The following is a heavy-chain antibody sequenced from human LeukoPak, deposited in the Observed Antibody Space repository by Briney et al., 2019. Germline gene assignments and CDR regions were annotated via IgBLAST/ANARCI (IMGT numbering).Heavy chain of an antibody. CDR3: ARGRRTGVFLGARGHAFDI. J-gene: IGHJ3*02. D-gene: IGHD3-16*01. Sequence: SETLSLTCTVSGGSISSSSYYWGWIRQPPGKGLEWIGSIYYSGSTYYNPSLKSRVTISVDTPKNQFSLKLSSVTAADTAVYYCARGRRTGVFLGARGHAFDIWGQGTMVTVSS. V-gene: IGHV4-39*01. CDR1: GGSISSSSYY. CDR2: IYYSGST.